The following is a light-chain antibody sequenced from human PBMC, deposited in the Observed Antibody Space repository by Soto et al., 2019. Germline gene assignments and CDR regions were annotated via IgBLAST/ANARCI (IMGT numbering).Light chain of an antibody. CDR1: SSDVGGYNY. J-gene: IGLJ3*02. CDR2: DVS. CDR3: CSYAGSYTLWV. Sequence: QSALTQPRSVSGSPGQSVTISCTGTSSDVGGYNYVSWYQQYPGKAPKLIIYDVSKRPSGVPDCFSGSKSGNTASLTISGLQAEDEADYYCCSYAGSYTLWVFGGGTKLTVL. V-gene: IGLV2-11*01.